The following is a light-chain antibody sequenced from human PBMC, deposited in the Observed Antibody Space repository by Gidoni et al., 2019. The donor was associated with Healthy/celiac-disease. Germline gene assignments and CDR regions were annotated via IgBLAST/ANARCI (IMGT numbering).Light chain of an antibody. Sequence: DIVMNQSPLSLPVTPGEPASISCRSSQSLLHINGYNYLDWYLQKPGQSPQLLIYLGSNRASGVPDRFSGSGSGTDFTLKISRVEAEDVGVYYCMQALQTPPYTFXQXTKLEIK. J-gene: IGKJ2*01. CDR1: QSLLHINGYNY. CDR3: MQALQTPPYT. V-gene: IGKV2-28*01. CDR2: LGS.